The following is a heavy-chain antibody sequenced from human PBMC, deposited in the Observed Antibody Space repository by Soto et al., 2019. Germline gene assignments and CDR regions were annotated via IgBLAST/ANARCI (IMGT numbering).Heavy chain of an antibody. CDR1: GGSISSYY. Sequence: SETLSLTCTVSGGSISSYYWSWIRQPPGKGLEWIGYIYYSGSTNYNPSLKSRVTISVDTSRNQFSLKLSSVTAADTAVYYCASSNIAAAGFYYYGMDVWGRGTTVTVSS. CDR3: ASSNIAAAGFYYYGMDV. V-gene: IGHV4-59*01. D-gene: IGHD6-13*01. J-gene: IGHJ6*02. CDR2: IYYSGST.